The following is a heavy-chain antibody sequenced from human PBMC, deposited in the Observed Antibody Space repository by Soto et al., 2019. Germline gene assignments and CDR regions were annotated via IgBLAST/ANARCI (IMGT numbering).Heavy chain of an antibody. CDR3: ARVSQGIAPDRICIYH. V-gene: IGHV4-59*01. D-gene: IGHD6-13*01. Sequence: PSETLSLTCTVSGGSISSYYWSWIRQPPGKGLEGIGNIYYSGSTNYNPSLKRRVTLAAHTSKYPLSLKLSSVPAADTAVYSCARVSQGIAPDRICIYHWGQGTLVTVS. CDR1: GGSISSYY. J-gene: IGHJ5*02. CDR2: IYYSGST.